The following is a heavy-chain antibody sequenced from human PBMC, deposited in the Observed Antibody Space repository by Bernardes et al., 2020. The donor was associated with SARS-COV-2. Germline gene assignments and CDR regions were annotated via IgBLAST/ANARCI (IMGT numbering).Heavy chain of an antibody. V-gene: IGHV3-30-3*01. CDR2: ISYDGSNK. D-gene: IGHD1-26*01. J-gene: IGHJ3*01. CDR1: GFTFSSYA. Sequence: GGSLRLSCAASGFTFSSYAMHWVRQAPGKGLEWVAVISYDGSNKYYADSVKGRFTISRDNTKNTVYLQMNGLRAEDTAVYYCARDSSYGAFDVWGQGAMVTVSS. CDR3: ARDSSYGAFDV.